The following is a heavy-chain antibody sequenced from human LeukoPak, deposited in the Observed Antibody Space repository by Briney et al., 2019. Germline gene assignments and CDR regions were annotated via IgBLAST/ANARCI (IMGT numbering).Heavy chain of an antibody. D-gene: IGHD3-10*01. Sequence: SQTLSLTCTVSGGSISSGGYYWSWIRQHPGKGLEWIGYIYYSGSTYYNPSLKSRVTISVDTSKNQFSLKLSSVTAADTAVYYCARGVWGITMVRGVITSAEYFQHWGQGTLVTVSS. V-gene: IGHV4-31*03. CDR3: ARGVWGITMVRGVITSAEYFQH. CDR2: IYYSGST. J-gene: IGHJ1*01. CDR1: GGSISSGGYY.